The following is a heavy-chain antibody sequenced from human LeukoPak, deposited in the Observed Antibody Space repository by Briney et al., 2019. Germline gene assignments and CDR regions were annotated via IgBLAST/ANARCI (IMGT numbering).Heavy chain of an antibody. CDR3: ARDPDYGDYYGMDV. Sequence: GGSLRLSCAASGFTFSSYSMTWVRQAPGKGLEWVSYISSSSSTIYYADSVKGRFTISRDNAKNSLYLQMNSLRDEDTAVYYCARDPDYGDYYGMDVWGQGTTVTVSS. CDR1: GFTFSSYS. D-gene: IGHD4-17*01. J-gene: IGHJ6*02. V-gene: IGHV3-48*02. CDR2: ISSSSSTI.